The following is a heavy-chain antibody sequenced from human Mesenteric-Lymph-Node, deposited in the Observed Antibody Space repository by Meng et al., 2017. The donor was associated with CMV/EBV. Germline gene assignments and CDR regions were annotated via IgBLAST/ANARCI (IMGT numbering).Heavy chain of an antibody. CDR2: ISGSANNT. CDR3: ATDIILVPGAIGSFDY. Sequence: GESLKISCAASDFTFSRHGMHWVRQAPGKGLEWVSTISGSANNTYYADSMKGRFTISRDNSKITLYLQMSSLTAEDTAVYYCATDIILVPGAIGSFDYWGRGALVTVSS. D-gene: IGHD2-2*01. CDR1: DFTFSRHG. V-gene: IGHV3-23*01. J-gene: IGHJ4*02.